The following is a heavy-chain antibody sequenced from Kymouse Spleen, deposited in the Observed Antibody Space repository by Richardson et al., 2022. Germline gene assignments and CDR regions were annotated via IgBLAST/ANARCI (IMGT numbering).Heavy chain of an antibody. CDR3: ARDRGSGPFDY. V-gene: IGHV3-33*01. D-gene: IGHD6-19*01. J-gene: IGHJ4*02. CDR1: GFTFSSYG. CDR2: IWYDGSNK. Sequence: QVQLVESGGGVVQPGRSLRLSCAASGFTFSSYGMHWVRQAPGKGLEWVAVIWYDGSNKYYADSVKGRFTISRDNSKNTLYLQMNSLRAEDTAVYYCARDRGSGPFDYWGQGTLVTVSS.